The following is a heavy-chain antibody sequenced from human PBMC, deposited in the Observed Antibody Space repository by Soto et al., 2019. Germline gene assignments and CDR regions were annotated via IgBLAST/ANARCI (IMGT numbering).Heavy chain of an antibody. CDR2: PRDEGNSYST. V-gene: IGHV3-72*01. D-gene: IGHD1-7*01. CDR1: GFTFSYDY. J-gene: IGHJ4*02. Sequence: EVQLVESGGGMVQPGGSLRLSCAGSGFTFSYDYIDWVRQAPGKGLEWVGRPRDEGNSYSTDYAASVKGRFTISRDASKNSLFLQMNRLRAEDTAMYYCTRCITGTTASDDRGQGAVVTVSS. CDR3: TRCITGTTASDD.